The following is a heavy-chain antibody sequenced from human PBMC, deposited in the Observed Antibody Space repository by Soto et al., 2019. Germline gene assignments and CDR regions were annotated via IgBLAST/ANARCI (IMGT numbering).Heavy chain of an antibody. J-gene: IGHJ4*02. Sequence: QVPLVESGGSVVQPGRSLRLSCEASGFTFTSYAMHWVRQAPGKGLEWVAVISYDGINEYYADSVKGRFTISRDNSKNTLFLQMSSLRVEDTAVYYCASDRLRLGELSLIGDFDYWGQGTLVTVSS. CDR1: GFTFTSYA. CDR2: ISYDGINE. CDR3: ASDRLRLGELSLIGDFDY. D-gene: IGHD3-16*02. V-gene: IGHV3-30*15.